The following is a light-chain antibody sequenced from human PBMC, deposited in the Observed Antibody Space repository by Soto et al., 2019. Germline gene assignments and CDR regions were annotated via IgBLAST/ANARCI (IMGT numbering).Light chain of an antibody. CDR3: QRRSNWPIT. V-gene: IGKV3-11*01. CDR1: QSVGSY. Sequence: EIVLTQSPATLYFSPGERATLSCRVSQSVGSYLAWYQQKLCQAPKPLLYDPSNRATGIPARFSGSGSGTDVTLTISSLEPEYFAFYYCQRRSNWPITFGQGTRLEIK. J-gene: IGKJ5*01. CDR2: DPS.